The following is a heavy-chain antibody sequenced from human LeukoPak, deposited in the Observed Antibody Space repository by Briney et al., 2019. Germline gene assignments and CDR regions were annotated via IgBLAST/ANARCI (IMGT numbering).Heavy chain of an antibody. CDR2: IFGDGETT. CDR3: AQDWWGSYLS. J-gene: IGHJ4*02. CDR1: GFTFATYA. D-gene: IGHD1-26*01. V-gene: IGHV3-43*02. Sequence: QTGGSLRLSCAASGFTFATYAMHWVRQAPGKGLEYVSLIFGDGETTHYADSVKGRFTISRDNSKNSLYLQMNNPKTDDTAFYYCAQDWWGSYLSWGRGTLVTVSS.